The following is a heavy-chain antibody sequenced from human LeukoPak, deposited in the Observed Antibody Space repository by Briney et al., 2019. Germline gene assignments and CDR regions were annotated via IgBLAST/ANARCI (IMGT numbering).Heavy chain of an antibody. CDR2: IKQDGSEK. D-gene: IGHD6-19*01. Sequence: GGSLRLSCAASGFTFSSYGMHWVRQAPGKGLEWVANIKQDGSEKYYVDSVKGRFTISRDNAKNSLYLQMNSLRAEDTAVYYCARDRAGFFDYWGQGTLVTVSS. CDR3: ARDRAGFFDY. V-gene: IGHV3-7*01. J-gene: IGHJ4*02. CDR1: GFTFSSYG.